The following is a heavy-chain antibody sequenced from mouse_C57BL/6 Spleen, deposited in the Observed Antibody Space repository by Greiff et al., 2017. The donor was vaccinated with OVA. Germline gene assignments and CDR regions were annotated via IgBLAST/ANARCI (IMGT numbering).Heavy chain of an antibody. J-gene: IGHJ2*01. CDR3: ARHGGYYGVLYYFDY. CDR1: GFSLTSYG. Sequence: VKLVESGPGLVAPSQSLSITCTVSGFSLTSYGVHWVRQPPGKGLEWLVVIWSDGSTTYNSALKSRLSISKDNSKSQVFLKMNSLQTDDTAMYYCARHGGYYGVLYYFDYWGQGTTLTVSS. V-gene: IGHV2-6-1*01. CDR2: IWSDGST. D-gene: IGHD2-3*01.